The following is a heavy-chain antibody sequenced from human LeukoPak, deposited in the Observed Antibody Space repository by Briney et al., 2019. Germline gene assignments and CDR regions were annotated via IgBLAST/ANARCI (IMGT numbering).Heavy chain of an antibody. CDR3: ARTSGGSYFEPPKYAFDI. V-gene: IGHV1-2*06. Sequence: ASVKVSCTASGYTFTGYYMHWVRQAPGQGLEWMGRINPNSGGTNYAQKFQGRVTMTRDTSISTAYMELSRLRSDDTAVYYCARTSGGSYFEPPKYAFDIWGQGTMVTVSS. CDR2: INPNSGGT. CDR1: GYTFTGYY. J-gene: IGHJ3*02. D-gene: IGHD1-26*01.